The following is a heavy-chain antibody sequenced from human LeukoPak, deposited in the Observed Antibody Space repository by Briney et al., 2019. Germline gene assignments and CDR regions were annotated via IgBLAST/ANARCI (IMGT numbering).Heavy chain of an antibody. V-gene: IGHV4-4*07. Sequence: SETLSLTCTVSGGSISSYYWSWIRQPAGKGLEWIGRIYTSGSTNYNPSLKSRVTMSVDTSKNQFSLKLSSVTAADTAVYYCARREITMVRGVNFDYWGQGTLVTVSS. CDR2: IYTSGST. D-gene: IGHD3-10*01. CDR1: GGSISSYY. CDR3: ARREITMVRGVNFDY. J-gene: IGHJ4*02.